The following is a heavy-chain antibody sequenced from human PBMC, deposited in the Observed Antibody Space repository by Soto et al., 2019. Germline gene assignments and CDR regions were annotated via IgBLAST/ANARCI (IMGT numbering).Heavy chain of an antibody. J-gene: IGHJ5*02. CDR1: GGTFSSYT. D-gene: IGHD2-15*01. CDR2: IIPILGIA. CDR3: AREGTFTGYCSGGSCYGNWFDP. V-gene: IGHV1-69*04. Sequence: SVKVSCKASGGTFSSYTISWVRQAPGQGLEWMGRIIPILGIANYAQKFQGRVTITADKSTSTAYMELSSLRSEDTAVYYCAREGTFTGYCSGGSCYGNWFDPWGQGTLVTVPS.